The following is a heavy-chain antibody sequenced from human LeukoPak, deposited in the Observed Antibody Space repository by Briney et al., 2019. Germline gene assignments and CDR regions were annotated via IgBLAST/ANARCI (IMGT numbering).Heavy chain of an antibody. Sequence: GGSLRLSCTGSGYSFTSYWIGWVRQMPGKGLEWMGIIYPGDSDTRYSPSFQGQVTISADKSITTAYLQWSSLKACDTAIYYCARHFHHYYMDGRGKGATV. CDR2: IYPGDSDT. CDR3: ARHFHHYYMDG. J-gene: IGHJ6*03. V-gene: IGHV5-51*01. CDR1: GYSFTSYW.